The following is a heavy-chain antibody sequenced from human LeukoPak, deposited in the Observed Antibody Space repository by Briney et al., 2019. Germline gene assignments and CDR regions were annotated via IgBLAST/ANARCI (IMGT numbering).Heavy chain of an antibody. Sequence: GGSLRLPCAASGFIFSNYAMSWVRQAPGKGLEWVSGIVGSVGSTYYANSVKGRFTISRDDSKNTLFLQMNSLRAEDTGVYYCAKEGAAAALNWLDPWGQGTLVTVSS. V-gene: IGHV3-23*01. D-gene: IGHD6-25*01. CDR2: IVGSVGST. CDR3: AKEGAAAALNWLDP. CDR1: GFIFSNYA. J-gene: IGHJ5*02.